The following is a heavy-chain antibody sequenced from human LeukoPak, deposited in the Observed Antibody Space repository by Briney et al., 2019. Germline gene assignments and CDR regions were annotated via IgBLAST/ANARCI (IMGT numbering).Heavy chain of an antibody. CDR2: IYYSGST. D-gene: IGHD2-15*01. CDR1: GGSISSYY. CDR3: ARLGVAATDDAFDI. Sequence: SETLSLTCTVPGGSISSYYWSWIRQPPGKGLEWIGYIYYSGSTNYNPSLKSRVTISVDTSKDQFSLKLSSVTAADTAVYYCARLGVAATDDAFDIWGQGTMVTVSS. V-gene: IGHV4-59*08. J-gene: IGHJ3*02.